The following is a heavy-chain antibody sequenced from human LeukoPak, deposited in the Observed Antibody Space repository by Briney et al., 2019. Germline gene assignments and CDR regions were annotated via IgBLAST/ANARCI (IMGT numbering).Heavy chain of an antibody. D-gene: IGHD3-10*01. Sequence: GGSLRLSCAASGFTFDNYALHWVRQAPGKGLEYVSGISSTGGSTTSANTVKDRFTISRDNSKNTLYLQMGSLRAEDMAVYYCARGSGTHYYHYSMDVWGQGTTVTVSS. J-gene: IGHJ6*02. V-gene: IGHV3-64*01. CDR3: ARGSGTHYYHYSMDV. CDR2: ISSTGGST. CDR1: GFTFDNYA.